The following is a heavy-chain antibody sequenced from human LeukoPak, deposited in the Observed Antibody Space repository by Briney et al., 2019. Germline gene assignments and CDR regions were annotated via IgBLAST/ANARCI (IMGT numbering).Heavy chain of an antibody. J-gene: IGHJ3*02. Sequence: SETLSLTCTVSGGSISSYYWSWIRQPAGKGLEWIGRIYTSGSTNYNPSLKSRVTMSVETSKNQFSLKLSSVTAADKAVYYCARSCRILDIVATIRARLGGNGFDIWGQGTMVTVS. V-gene: IGHV4-4*07. CDR1: GGSISSYY. CDR3: ARSCRILDIVATIRARLGGNGFDI. D-gene: IGHD5-12*01. CDR2: IYTSGST.